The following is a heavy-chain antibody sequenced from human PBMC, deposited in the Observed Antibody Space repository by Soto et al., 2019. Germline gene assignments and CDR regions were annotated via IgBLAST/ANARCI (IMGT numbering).Heavy chain of an antibody. J-gene: IGHJ5*02. V-gene: IGHV4-61*01. CDR3: ARVWFHAHSSGYPGIVEWFDP. CDR2: IYYSGST. CDR1: GGSVSSGSYY. Sequence: PSETLSLTCTVSGGSVSSGSYYWSWIRQPPGKGLEWIGYIYYSGSTNYNPSLKSRVTISVDTSKNQFSLKLSSVTAADTAVYYCARVWFHAHSSGYPGIVEWFDPWGQGTLVTVS. D-gene: IGHD3-22*01.